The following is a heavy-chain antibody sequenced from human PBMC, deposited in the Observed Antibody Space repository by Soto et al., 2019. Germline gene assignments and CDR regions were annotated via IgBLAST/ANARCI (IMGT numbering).Heavy chain of an antibody. CDR3: ARAGGVGDYYYYMDV. V-gene: IGHV4-59*01. J-gene: IGHJ6*03. CDR2: IYYSGST. Sequence: SETLSLTCTVSGGSISSYYWSWIRQPPGKGLEWIGYIYYSGSTNYNPSLKSRVTISVDTSKNQFSLKLSSVTAADTAVYYCARAGGVGDYYYYMDVWGKGTTVTVSS. D-gene: IGHD3-10*01. CDR1: GGSISSYY.